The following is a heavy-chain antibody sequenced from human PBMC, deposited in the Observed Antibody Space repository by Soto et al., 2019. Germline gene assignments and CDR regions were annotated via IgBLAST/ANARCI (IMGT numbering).Heavy chain of an antibody. CDR2: INAGNGNT. J-gene: IGHJ4*02. V-gene: IGHV1-3*01. Sequence: QVQLVQSGAEVKKPGASVKVSCKASGYTFTSYAMHWVRQAPGQRLEWMGWINAGNGNTKYSQKFQGRVTITRDTSASTAYVELSSLRSEDTAVYYCARGSSGWSYFHWWGQGTLVTVSS. D-gene: IGHD6-19*01. CDR1: GYTFTSYA. CDR3: ARGSSGWSYFHW.